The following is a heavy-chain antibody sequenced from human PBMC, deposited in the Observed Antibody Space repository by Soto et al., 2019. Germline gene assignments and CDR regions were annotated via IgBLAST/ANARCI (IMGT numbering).Heavy chain of an antibody. CDR1: GFTFSSYA. CDR2: ISGRDGST. J-gene: IGHJ4*02. D-gene: IGHD2-2*01. Sequence: EGQLLESGGGLVQPGGSLRLSCAASGFTFSSYAMSWVLQAPGKGLEWVSGISGRDGSTYYADSVKGRFTISRDNSKNTLYLQMNSLRAEDTAVYYCAKDSAYPAAEPDYWGQGTLVTVSS. V-gene: IGHV3-23*01. CDR3: AKDSAYPAAEPDY.